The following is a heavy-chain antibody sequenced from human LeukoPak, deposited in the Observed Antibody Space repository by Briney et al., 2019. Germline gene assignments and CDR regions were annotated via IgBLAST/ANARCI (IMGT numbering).Heavy chain of an antibody. J-gene: IGHJ4*02. Sequence: GGSLRLSCAASGFTFSSYNMNWVRQAPGKGLEWVSSISSSSSYIYYADSVKGRFTISRDNAKNSLYLQMISLRAEDTAVYYCARDLSVGAKPDLGFDYWGQGTLVTVSS. CDR2: ISSSSSYI. D-gene: IGHD1-26*01. CDR3: ARDLSVGAKPDLGFDY. V-gene: IGHV3-21*01. CDR1: GFTFSSYN.